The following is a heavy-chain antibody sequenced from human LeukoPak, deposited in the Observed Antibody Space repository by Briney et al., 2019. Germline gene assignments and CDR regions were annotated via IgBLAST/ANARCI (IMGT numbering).Heavy chain of an antibody. CDR3: VRGRSWGESGFDY. D-gene: IGHD6-13*01. J-gene: IGHJ4*02. V-gene: IGHV6-1*01. CDR1: GDSVSNNSAA. CDR2: TYYRSKWYN. Sequence: SQTLSLTCAISGDSVSNNSAAWNWIRQSPSRGLEWLGRTYYRSKWYNDYAVSVTSRITISPDTSKNQFSLQLKSVTPDDTAVYYCVRGRSWGESGFDYWGQGTLVTVSS.